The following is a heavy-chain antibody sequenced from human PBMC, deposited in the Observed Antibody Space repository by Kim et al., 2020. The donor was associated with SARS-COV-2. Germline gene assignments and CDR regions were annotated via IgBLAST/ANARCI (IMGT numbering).Heavy chain of an antibody. CDR3: AKSRVDCSGGSCYHYFDY. V-gene: IGHV3-30*02. Sequence: KGRFTISRDNSKNTLYLQMNSRRAEDTAVYYCAKSRVDCSGGSCYHYFDYWGQGTLVTVSS. D-gene: IGHD2-15*01. J-gene: IGHJ4*02.